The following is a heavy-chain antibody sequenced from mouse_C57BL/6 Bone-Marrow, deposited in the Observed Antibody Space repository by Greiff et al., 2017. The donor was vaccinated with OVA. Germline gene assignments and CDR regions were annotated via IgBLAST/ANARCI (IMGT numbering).Heavy chain of an antibody. V-gene: IGHV1-22*01. J-gene: IGHJ2*01. D-gene: IGHD2-2*01. CDR1: GYTFTDYN. Sequence: EVQLQQSGPELVKPGASVKMSCKASGYTFTDYNMHWVKQSHGKSLEWIGYINPNNGGTSYNQKFKGKATLTVNKSSSTAYMELRSLTSEDSAVYYCARGKNGYRDFDYWGQGTTLTVSS. CDR2: INPNNGGT. CDR3: ARGKNGYRDFDY.